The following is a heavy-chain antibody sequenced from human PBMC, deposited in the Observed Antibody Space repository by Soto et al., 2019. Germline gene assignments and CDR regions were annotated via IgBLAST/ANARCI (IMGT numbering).Heavy chain of an antibody. D-gene: IGHD2-15*01. CDR2: INSDGSST. J-gene: IGHJ4*02. CDR1: GFTFSSYL. Sequence: EVQLVESGGGLVQPGGSLRLSCAASGFTFSSYLMHWVRQAPGKGLVWVSRINSDGSSTSYADSVKGRFTISRDNAKNTLYLQMNSLRAEDTAVYYCVRTSLVVAAATREDYWGQGTQVTVSS. V-gene: IGHV3-74*01. CDR3: VRTSLVVAAATREDY.